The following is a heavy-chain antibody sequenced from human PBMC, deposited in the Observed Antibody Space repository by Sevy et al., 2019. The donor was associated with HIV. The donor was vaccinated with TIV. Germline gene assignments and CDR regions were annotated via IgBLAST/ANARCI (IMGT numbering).Heavy chain of an antibody. D-gene: IGHD4-17*01. CDR1: GFTFDDYA. V-gene: IGHV3-9*01. Sequence: GGSLRLSCAASGFTFDDYAMHWVRQAPGKGLEWVSGISWNSGSIGYADSVKGRFTISRDNAKSSLYLQMNSLRAEDTALYYCAKGSQYTVTSPYFDYWGQGTLVTVSS. CDR2: ISWNSGSI. CDR3: AKGSQYTVTSPYFDY. J-gene: IGHJ4*02.